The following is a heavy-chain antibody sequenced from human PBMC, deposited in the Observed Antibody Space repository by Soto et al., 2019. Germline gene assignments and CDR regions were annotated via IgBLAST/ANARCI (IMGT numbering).Heavy chain of an antibody. J-gene: IGHJ4*02. CDR3: ANPLAHCSGPTCYGPVTF. V-gene: IGHV3-23*01. Sequence: EVQLLESGGGLVQPGGSMRLSCAASGFTFSSYAMTLVRQAPGKGLEYVSSISNSGGSTYYADSLKGRFTVSRDNSKNTLYLQMNSLRADDTAVYYCANPLAHCSGPTCYGPVTFWCQGTLVTVSS. D-gene: IGHD2-15*01. CDR1: GFTFSSYA. CDR2: ISNSGGST.